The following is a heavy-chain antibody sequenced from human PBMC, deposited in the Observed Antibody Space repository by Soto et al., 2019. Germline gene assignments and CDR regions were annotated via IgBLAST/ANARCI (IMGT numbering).Heavy chain of an antibody. D-gene: IGHD6-6*01. CDR1: GGSISSYY. Sequence: SETLSLTCTVSGGSISSYYWSWIRQPPGKGLEWIGYIYYSGSTNYNPSLKSRVTISVDTSKNQFSLKLSSVTAADTAVYYCARGAARGVFDYWGQGTLVTVSS. V-gene: IGHV4-59*01. CDR3: ARGAARGVFDY. CDR2: IYYSGST. J-gene: IGHJ4*02.